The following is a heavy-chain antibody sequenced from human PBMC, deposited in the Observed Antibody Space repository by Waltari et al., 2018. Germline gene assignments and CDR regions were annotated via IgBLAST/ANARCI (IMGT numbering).Heavy chain of an antibody. CDR3: ARITMVRGVMYWFDP. D-gene: IGHD3-10*01. J-gene: IGHJ5*02. Sequence: QVTLRESGPALVKHTQTLTLTCTFSGFSLSTSGMCVSWIRQPPGKALEWLARIDWDDDKYYSTSLKTRLTISKDTSKNQVVLTMTNMDPVDTATYYCARITMVRGVMYWFDPWGQGTLVTVSS. V-gene: IGHV2-70*15. CDR1: GFSLSTSGMC. CDR2: IDWDDDK.